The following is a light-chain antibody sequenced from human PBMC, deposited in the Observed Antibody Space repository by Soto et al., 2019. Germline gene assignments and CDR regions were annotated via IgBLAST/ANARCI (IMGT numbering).Light chain of an antibody. CDR1: SSDVGGYNY. J-gene: IGLJ2*01. CDR3: SSYTSSSTLVV. CDR2: EVS. V-gene: IGLV2-14*01. Sequence: QSALTQPASVSGSPGQSITISCTGTSSDVGGYNYVSWYQQHPGKAPKLMIYEVSNRPSGVSNRFSGSKSGNTASLTISGLQAEDEAYYYCSSYTSSSTLVVFGGGTKVTV.